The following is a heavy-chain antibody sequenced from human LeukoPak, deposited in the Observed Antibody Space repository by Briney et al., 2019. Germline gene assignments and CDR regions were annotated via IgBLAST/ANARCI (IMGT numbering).Heavy chain of an antibody. CDR1: GGTFSSYA. V-gene: IGHV1-69*05. Sequence: SVKVSCKASGGTFSSYAISWVRQAPGQGLEWMGRIIPIFGTAKYAQKIQGRVTITTDESTTTAYMELSSLRSEDTAVYYCARDNRSLLGWFDPWGQGTLVTVSS. CDR3: ARDNRSLLGWFDP. D-gene: IGHD1-14*01. J-gene: IGHJ5*02. CDR2: IIPIFGTA.